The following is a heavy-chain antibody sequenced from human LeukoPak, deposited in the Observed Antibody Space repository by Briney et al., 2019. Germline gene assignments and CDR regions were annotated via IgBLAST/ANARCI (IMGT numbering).Heavy chain of an antibody. CDR3: AGAKDTVMVYYYYYYMDV. Sequence: SETLSLTCTVSGGSISSSSYYWGWIRQPPGKGLEWIGSIYYSGSTYYNPSLKSRVTISVDTSKNQFSLKLSSVTAADTAVYYCAGAKDTVMVYYYYYYMDVWGKGTTVTVSS. CDR2: IYYSGST. J-gene: IGHJ6*03. CDR1: GGSISSSSYY. V-gene: IGHV4-39*07. D-gene: IGHD5-18*01.